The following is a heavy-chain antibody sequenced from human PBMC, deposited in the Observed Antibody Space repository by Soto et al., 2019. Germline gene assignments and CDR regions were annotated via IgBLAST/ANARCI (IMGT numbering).Heavy chain of an antibody. Sequence: ASVKVSCKASGYTFTSYYMHWVRQTPGQGLEWVGIINPSGGSTSYAQKFQGRVTMTRDTSTSTVYMELSSLRSEDTAVYYCARGRYDFWSGYYSGNNWFDPWGQGTLVTVSS. D-gene: IGHD3-3*01. CDR1: GYTFTSYY. CDR3: ARGRYDFWSGYYSGNNWFDP. CDR2: INPSGGST. J-gene: IGHJ5*02. V-gene: IGHV1-46*01.